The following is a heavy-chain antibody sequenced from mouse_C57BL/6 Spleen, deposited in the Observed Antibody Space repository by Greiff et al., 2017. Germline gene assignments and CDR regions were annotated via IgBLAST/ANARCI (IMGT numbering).Heavy chain of an antibody. V-gene: IGHV14-2*01. Sequence: EVQLQQSGAELVKPGASVKLSCTASGFNIKDYYMHWVKQRTEQGLEWIGRIDPEDGETKYAPQFPGKATITADTSSNTAYLQLSSLTSEDTAVYYCARGGDHDPFFAYWGQGTLVTVSA. CDR2: IDPEDGET. CDR1: GFNIKDYY. J-gene: IGHJ3*01. D-gene: IGHD2-13*01. CDR3: ARGGDHDPFFAY.